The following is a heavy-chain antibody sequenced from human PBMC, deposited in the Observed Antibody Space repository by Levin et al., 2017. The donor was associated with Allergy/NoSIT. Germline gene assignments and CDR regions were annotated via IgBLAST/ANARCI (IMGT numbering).Heavy chain of an antibody. V-gene: IGHV3-30*18. CDR3: AKEGYITIFGVIIGDHCYFDS. CDR1: GFTFSSYG. CDR2: ILNDGNNK. D-gene: IGHD3-3*01. J-gene: IGHJ4*02. Sequence: GGSLRLSCAASGFTFSSYGMHWVRQAPGKGLEWLALILNDGNNKYYADSVKGRFTISRDNSKNTLYLQMNSLTAEDTAVYYCAKEGYITIFGVIIGDHCYFDSWGQGTLVTVSS.